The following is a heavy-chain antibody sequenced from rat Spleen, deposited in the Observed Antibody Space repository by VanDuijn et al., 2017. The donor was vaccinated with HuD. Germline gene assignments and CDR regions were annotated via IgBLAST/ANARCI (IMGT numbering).Heavy chain of an antibody. CDR2: IWTGGST. CDR1: GFSLTSYN. Sequence: QVQLKESGPGLVQPSQTLSLTCTVSGFSLTSYNVHWFRQPTGNGLEWMGLIWTGGSTDYNSALKTRLSISRDTPKSQVFLKMNSLQTEDIASYYCARGAYTTDYYFDYWGQGVMVTVSS. CDR3: ARGAYTTDYYFDY. V-gene: IGHV2-30*01. D-gene: IGHD1-6*01. J-gene: IGHJ2*01.